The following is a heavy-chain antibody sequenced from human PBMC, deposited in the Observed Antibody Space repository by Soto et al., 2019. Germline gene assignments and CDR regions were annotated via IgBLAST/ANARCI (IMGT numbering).Heavy chain of an antibody. CDR2: INPSGGST. D-gene: IGHD6-19*01. CDR1: GYTFTSYY. J-gene: IGHJ4*02. V-gene: IGHV1-46*01. Sequence: QVQLVQSGAEVKKPGASVKVSCKASGYTFTSYYMHWVRQAPGQGLEWMGIINPSGGSTSYAQKFQGRVTMTRDTSTSTVYLALSSLRSEDTAVYYCASNLGWSSGWYNWGQGTLVTVSS. CDR3: ASNLGWSSGWYN.